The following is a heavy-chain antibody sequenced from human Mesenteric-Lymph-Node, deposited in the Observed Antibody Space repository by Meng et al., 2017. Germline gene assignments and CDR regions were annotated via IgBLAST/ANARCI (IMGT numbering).Heavy chain of an antibody. Sequence: GSLRLSCTASGFTFSDYYMSWIRQAPGKGLEWIGEINHSGSTNYNPSLKSRVTISVDASKNQFSLKLNSVTAADTAVYFCARGRLYSYGYRGNDYWGQGTLVTVSS. V-gene: IGHV4-34*01. J-gene: IGHJ4*02. CDR1: GFTFSDYY. CDR2: INHSGST. D-gene: IGHD5-18*01. CDR3: ARGRLYSYGYRGNDY.